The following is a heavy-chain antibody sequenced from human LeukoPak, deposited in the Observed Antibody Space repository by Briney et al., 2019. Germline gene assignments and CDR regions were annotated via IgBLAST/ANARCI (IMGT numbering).Heavy chain of an antibody. Sequence: SETLSLTCTVSGYSISSGYYWGWIRQPPGKGLEWIGSIYHSGSTYYNPSLKSRVTISVDTSKNQFSLKLSSVTAADTAVYYCARVRNYYDSSGFFDYWGQGTLVTVSS. CDR2: IYHSGST. D-gene: IGHD3-22*01. V-gene: IGHV4-38-2*02. J-gene: IGHJ4*02. CDR3: ARVRNYYDSSGFFDY. CDR1: GYSISSGYY.